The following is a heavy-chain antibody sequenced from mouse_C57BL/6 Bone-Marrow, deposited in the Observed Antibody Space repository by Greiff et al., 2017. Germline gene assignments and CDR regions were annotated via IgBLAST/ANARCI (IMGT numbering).Heavy chain of an antibody. CDR2: ISSGGSYT. CDR1: GFTFSSYG. V-gene: IGHV5-6*01. CDR3: ARLITTVVAKGFDY. J-gene: IGHJ2*01. Sequence: VQLKESGGDLVKPGGSLKLSCAASGFTFSSYGMSWVRQTPDKRLEWVATISSGGSYTYYPDSVKGRFTISRDNAKNTLYLQMSSLKSEDTAMYYCARLITTVVAKGFDYWGQGTTLTVSS. D-gene: IGHD1-1*01.